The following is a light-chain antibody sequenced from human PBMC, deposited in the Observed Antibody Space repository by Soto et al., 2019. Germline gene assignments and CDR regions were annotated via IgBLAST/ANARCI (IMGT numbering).Light chain of an antibody. Sequence: DIVMTQSPDSLAVSLGERATLNCKSSQSLLYSANNKDYLAWYQQKPGQPPKLLIHWASTRESGVPDRFSGSGSGTDFTLTISSLQAEDEAVYYCQQYYSTPRTFCQGTKLEIK. CDR2: WAS. CDR3: QQYYSTPRT. V-gene: IGKV4-1*01. CDR1: QSLLYSANNKDY. J-gene: IGKJ2*01.